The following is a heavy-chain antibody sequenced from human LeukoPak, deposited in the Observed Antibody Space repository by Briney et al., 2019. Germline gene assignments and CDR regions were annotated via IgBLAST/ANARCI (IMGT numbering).Heavy chain of an antibody. V-gene: IGHV3-48*02. J-gene: IGHJ6*02. CDR1: GFTFGSHN. D-gene: IGHD6-13*01. Sequence: PGGSLRLSCAASGFTFGSHNMNWVRQAPGKGLEWVSHITSSSDTKYYADSVKGRFTISRDNAKNSLYLQMDSLRDADTAVYYCARVEQQPRAVCGMDVWGQGTTVTVSS. CDR3: ARVEQQPRAVCGMDV. CDR2: ITSSSDTK.